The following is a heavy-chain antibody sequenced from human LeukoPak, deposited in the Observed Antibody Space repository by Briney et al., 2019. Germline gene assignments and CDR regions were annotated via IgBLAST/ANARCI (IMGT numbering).Heavy chain of an antibody. Sequence: GASVKVSCKASGYTFTSYYMHWVRQAPGPGAEWMGIINPSGGSTSYAQKFQGRVTMTRDMSTSTVYMELSSLRSEDTAVYYCARADCSSTSCYRSWFDPWGQGTLVTVSS. CDR2: INPSGGST. V-gene: IGHV1-46*01. CDR1: GYTFTSYY. J-gene: IGHJ5*02. D-gene: IGHD2-2*01. CDR3: ARADCSSTSCYRSWFDP.